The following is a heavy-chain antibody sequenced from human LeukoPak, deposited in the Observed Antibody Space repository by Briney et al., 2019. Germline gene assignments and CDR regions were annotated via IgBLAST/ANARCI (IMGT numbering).Heavy chain of an antibody. D-gene: IGHD1-26*01. CDR3: ARDSGRYGYYMDV. CDR2: ISGSSDDI. Sequence: PGGSLRLSCAASGFTFSSHRMNWVRQAPGKGRERVADISGSSDDIHYAASVTGRFTISRDNAKNSVYLQMNSLRVEDTAVYYCARDSGRYGYYMDVWGKGTTVTVSS. V-gene: IGHV3-48*01. J-gene: IGHJ6*04. CDR1: GFTFSSHR.